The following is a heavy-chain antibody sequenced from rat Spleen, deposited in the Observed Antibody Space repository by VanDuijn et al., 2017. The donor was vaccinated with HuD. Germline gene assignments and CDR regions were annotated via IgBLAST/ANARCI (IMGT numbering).Heavy chain of an antibody. J-gene: IGHJ1*01. V-gene: IGHV5-29*01. CDR3: ARQRFITVIIVITTDWYFDF. CDR1: GFTFSNYG. Sequence: EVQLVESGGGLVQPGRSLKLSCAASGFTFSNYGMAWVRQTPTKGLEWVATISYDGSSTYYRDSVKGRFSISRDNAKSTLYLQMDSLRSEDTATYYCARQRFITVIIVITTDWYFDFWGPGTMVTVSS. CDR2: ISYDGSST. D-gene: IGHD1-12*02.